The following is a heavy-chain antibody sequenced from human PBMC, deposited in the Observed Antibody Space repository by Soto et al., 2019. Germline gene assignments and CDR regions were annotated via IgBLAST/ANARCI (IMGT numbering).Heavy chain of an antibody. V-gene: IGHV3-33*01. D-gene: IGHD2-15*01. Sequence: GGSLRLSCAASGFTFSSYGMHWVRQAPGKGLEWVAVIWYDGSNKYYADSVKGRFTISRDNSKNTLYLQMNSLRAEDTAVYYCARDIRGDCFDYWGQGTLVTVSS. CDR1: GFTFSSYG. CDR2: IWYDGSNK. J-gene: IGHJ4*02. CDR3: ARDIRGDCFDY.